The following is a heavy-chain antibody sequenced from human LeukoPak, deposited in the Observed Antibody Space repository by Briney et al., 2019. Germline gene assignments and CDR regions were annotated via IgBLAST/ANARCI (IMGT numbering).Heavy chain of an antibody. D-gene: IGHD3-22*01. CDR3: AKDSSGYYHDSYYYYMDV. CDR2: ISGSGGST. CDR1: GFTFSNYA. Sequence: GGSLRLSCTASGFTFSNYAMSWVRQAPGKGLEWVSAISGSGGSTYYADSVKGRFTISRDNSKNTQYLQMNSLRAEDTAVYYCAKDSSGYYHDSYYYYMDVWGKGTTVTVSS. J-gene: IGHJ6*03. V-gene: IGHV3-23*01.